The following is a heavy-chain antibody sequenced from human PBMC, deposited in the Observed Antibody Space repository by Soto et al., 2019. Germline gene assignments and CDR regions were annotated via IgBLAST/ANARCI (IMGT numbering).Heavy chain of an antibody. CDR1: DDSITRYF. V-gene: IGHV4-59*12. Sequence: PSETLSLTCTVSDDSITRYFWSWIRQPSGKGLEWIGYIHYSGSTNYNPSLKSRLTMSMDTSKNLFSLNLKSVAAADTAVYYCARLSAVTMAGTSSYHSLDIWGQGAPVTVSS. J-gene: IGHJ6*02. CDR3: ARLSAVTMAGTSSYHSLDI. CDR2: IHYSGST. D-gene: IGHD6-19*01.